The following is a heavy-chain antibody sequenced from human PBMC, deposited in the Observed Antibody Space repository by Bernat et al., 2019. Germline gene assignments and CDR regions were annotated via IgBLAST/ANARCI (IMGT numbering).Heavy chain of an antibody. Sequence: QVQLQQWGAGLLKPSETLSLTCAVYGGSFSGYYWSWIRQPPGKGLEWIGEINHSGSTNYNPSLKSRVTISVDTSKNQFSLKLSSVTAADTAVYYCARGGSITMVRGPSRYYYYGMDVWGQGTTVTVSS. CDR1: GGSFSGYY. D-gene: IGHD3-10*01. J-gene: IGHJ6*02. CDR3: ARGGSITMVRGPSRYYYYGMDV. CDR2: INHSGST. V-gene: IGHV4-34*01.